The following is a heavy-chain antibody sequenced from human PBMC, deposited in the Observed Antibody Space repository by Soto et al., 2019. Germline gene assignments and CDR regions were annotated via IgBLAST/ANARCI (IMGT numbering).Heavy chain of an antibody. CDR1: GFTFSSYD. CDR2: IGTAGDT. V-gene: IGHV3-13*01. Sequence: GGSLRLSCAASGFTFSSYDMHWVRQATGKGLEWVSAIGTAGDTYYPGSVKGRFTISRENAKNTLYLQMNSLRAEDTAVYYCARDGAVVVAATLPYYYYYYMDVWGKGTTVTVSS. J-gene: IGHJ6*03. CDR3: ARDGAVVVAATLPYYYYYYMDV. D-gene: IGHD2-15*01.